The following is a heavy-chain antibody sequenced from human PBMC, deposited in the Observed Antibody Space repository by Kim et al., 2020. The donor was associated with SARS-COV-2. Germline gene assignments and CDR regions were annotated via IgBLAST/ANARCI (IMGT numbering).Heavy chain of an antibody. J-gene: IGHJ6*02. CDR1: GDTVSTNSGA. Sequence: SQTLSLTCGISGDTVSTNSGAWNWIRQSPSRGLEWLGRTYYRSKWYCDYATSMKSRITINPDTSKNQFSLQLNSVTPEDTAVYFCSRQNNSGQDYYGLDVWGQGTTDTVSS. D-gene: IGHD6-25*01. CDR2: TYYRSKWYC. V-gene: IGHV6-1*01. CDR3: SRQNNSGQDYYGLDV.